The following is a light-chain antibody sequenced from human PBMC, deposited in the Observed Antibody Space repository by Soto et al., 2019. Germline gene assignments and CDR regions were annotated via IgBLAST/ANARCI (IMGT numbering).Light chain of an antibody. V-gene: IGKV1-39*01. Sequence: LMRDTPGSWSASIGDTVTITCRASQNIGSFLNWYQQKPGEAPRLLVYPAFRIQSGVPSRFNASGSGTDFTLSISRLQPEDFSTYYCQQGSTLPLTFGLGTRLEIK. CDR2: PAF. CDR1: QNIGSF. CDR3: QQGSTLPLT. J-gene: IGKJ5*01.